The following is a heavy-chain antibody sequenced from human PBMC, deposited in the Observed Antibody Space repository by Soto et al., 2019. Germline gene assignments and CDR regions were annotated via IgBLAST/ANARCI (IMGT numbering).Heavy chain of an antibody. D-gene: IGHD3-3*01. J-gene: IGHJ6*04. CDR2: ISGSGGST. CDR1: GVTFSSYS. Sequence: QPGGSLRLSCAASGVTFSSYSMSCVRQAPGKGLEWVSAISGSGGSTYYADSVKGRFTISRDNSKNTLYLQMNSLRAEDTAVYYCAKDWYYDFWSGYFNVWGKGTTVTVSS. V-gene: IGHV3-23*01. CDR3: AKDWYYDFWSGYFNV.